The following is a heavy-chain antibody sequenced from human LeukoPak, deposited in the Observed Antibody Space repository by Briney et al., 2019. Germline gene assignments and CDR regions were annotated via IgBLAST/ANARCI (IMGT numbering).Heavy chain of an antibody. J-gene: IGHJ4*02. CDR3: ANTHCDSSPIVWNF. CDR1: GFTFSSYA. CDR2: ISYDGSNK. V-gene: IGHV3-30-3*01. D-gene: IGHD6-6*01. Sequence: GRSLRLSCAASGFTFSSYAMHWVRQAPGKGLEWVAVISYDGSNKYYADSVKGRFTISRDNSKNTLYLQMNSLRAEDTAVYYCANTHCDSSPIVWNFWGQGTLVTVSS.